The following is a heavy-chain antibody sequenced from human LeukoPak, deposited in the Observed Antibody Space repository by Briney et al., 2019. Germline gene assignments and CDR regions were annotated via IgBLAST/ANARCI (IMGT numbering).Heavy chain of an antibody. Sequence: PSETLSLTCAVSGDSISRSDWWAWIRQPPGKGLEWLGNIYYSGRIYHNLSLQPRVIMSVDSSKNQFSLRLASVTTVDTAVYYCAKTRSGTYYGDSFDVWGPGILVTVSS. CDR3: AKTRSGTYYGDSFDV. D-gene: IGHD1-26*01. V-gene: IGHV4-28*05. CDR1: GDSISRSDW. J-gene: IGHJ3*01. CDR2: IYYSGRI.